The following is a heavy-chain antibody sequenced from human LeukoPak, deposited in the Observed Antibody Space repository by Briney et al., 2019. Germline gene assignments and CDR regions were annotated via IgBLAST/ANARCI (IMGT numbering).Heavy chain of an antibody. Sequence: ASVKVSCKVSGYTLTQLSMHWVRQAPGKGPEWMGGFDPEEGDTIYPQKFQGRVTITADKSTSTAYMELSSLRSEDTAVYYCARATRGYSGYDLAENYAAFDIWGQGTMVTASS. CDR3: ARATRGYSGYDLAENYAAFDI. V-gene: IGHV1-24*01. CDR1: GYTLTQLS. D-gene: IGHD5-12*01. J-gene: IGHJ3*02. CDR2: FDPEEGDT.